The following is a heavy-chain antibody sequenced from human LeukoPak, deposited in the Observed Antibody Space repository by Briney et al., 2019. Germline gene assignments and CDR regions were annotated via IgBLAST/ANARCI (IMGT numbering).Heavy chain of an antibody. Sequence: GALRLSCAASGFILRNHWMHWVRRVRGREVVWAACISPDGRAVNYADSVKGRFFISRDDANNAVILQMNSLGVGDTARYYCVRGTIDWRGFDFWGQGALVTVSS. V-gene: IGHV3-74*01. CDR3: VRGTIDWRGFDF. CDR2: ISPDGRAV. J-gene: IGHJ4*02. D-gene: IGHD3-9*01. CDR1: GFILRNHW.